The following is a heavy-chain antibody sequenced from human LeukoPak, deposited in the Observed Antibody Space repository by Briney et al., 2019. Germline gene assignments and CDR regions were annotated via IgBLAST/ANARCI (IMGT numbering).Heavy chain of an antibody. Sequence: GGSLRLSCATSGFTFSHYGMHWVRQAPGKGLEWVAVIWSDGTNQSYADSVKGRFTISRDSSKTVYLQMNSLRVEDTAVYFCARDAQRGFDYSNSLQYWGQGTLVTVSS. CDR1: GFTFSHYG. CDR2: IWSDGTNQ. J-gene: IGHJ4*02. CDR3: ARDAQRGFDYSNSLQY. V-gene: IGHV3-33*01. D-gene: IGHD4-11*01.